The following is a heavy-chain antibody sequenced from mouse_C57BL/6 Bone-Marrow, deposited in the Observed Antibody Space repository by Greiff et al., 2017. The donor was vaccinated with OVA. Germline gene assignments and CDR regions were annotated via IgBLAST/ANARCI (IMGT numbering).Heavy chain of an antibody. Sequence: QVQLQQSGPELVKPGASVKISCKASGYTFTDYYINWVKQRPGQGLEWIGWIYPGSGNTKYNEKFKGKATLTVDTSSSTAYMQLSSLTSEDSAVYFCARAHHYYGSIHWYFEVWGTGTTVTVAS. CDR3: ARAHHYYGSIHWYFEV. CDR2: IYPGSGNT. CDR1: GYTFTDYY. D-gene: IGHD1-1*01. J-gene: IGHJ1*03. V-gene: IGHV1-84*01.